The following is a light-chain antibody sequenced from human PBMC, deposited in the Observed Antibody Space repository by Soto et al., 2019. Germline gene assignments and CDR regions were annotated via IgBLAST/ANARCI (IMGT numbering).Light chain of an antibody. Sequence: QSVLTQPPSVSGSPWQSVALSFTGNSSYVGSYNRVSWYQQPPGTAPKVMIYEVSNRPSGVPDRFSGSKSGNTASLTISGLQAEDEADYYCSSYTSSSTYVFGTGTKVTVL. CDR3: SSYTSSSTYV. J-gene: IGLJ1*01. CDR2: EVS. CDR1: SSYVGSYNR. V-gene: IGLV2-18*02.